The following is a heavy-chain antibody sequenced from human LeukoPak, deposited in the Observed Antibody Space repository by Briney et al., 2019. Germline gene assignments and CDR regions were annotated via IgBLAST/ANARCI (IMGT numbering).Heavy chain of an antibody. Sequence: SGGSLRLSCAASGFAFRSYPMTWVRQAPGKGLEWVSAISGSGGSTCYADSVKGRFTISRDSSKNTLFLHMNTLRAEDTAIYYCAKDRTVGASYWYFDLWGRGTLVTVSS. CDR3: AKDRTVGASYWYFDL. D-gene: IGHD1-26*01. J-gene: IGHJ2*01. CDR2: ISGSGGST. CDR1: GFAFRSYP. V-gene: IGHV3-23*01.